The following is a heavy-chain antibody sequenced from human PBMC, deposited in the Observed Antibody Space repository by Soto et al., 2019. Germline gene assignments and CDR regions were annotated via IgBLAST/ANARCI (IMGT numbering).Heavy chain of an antibody. CDR1: GFSLSTSGVG. CDR2: IYWDDDK. D-gene: IGHD6-6*01. Sequence: QITLKESGPTLVKPTQSLTLTCTFSGFSLSTSGVGVGWIRQPPGKALEWLALIYWDDDKRYSPSLKSRLTITKDTSKNQVVLTMTNMDPVDTATYYCARVRTYNWFDPWGQGTLVTVSS. V-gene: IGHV2-5*02. J-gene: IGHJ5*02. CDR3: ARVRTYNWFDP.